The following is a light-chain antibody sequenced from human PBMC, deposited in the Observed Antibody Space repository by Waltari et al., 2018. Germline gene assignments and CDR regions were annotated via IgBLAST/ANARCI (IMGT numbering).Light chain of an antibody. CDR2: NDN. V-gene: IGLV1-44*01. CDR3: AAWDDSLNGLS. J-gene: IGLJ1*01. Sequence: QSVLTQPPSASGTPGQRVTISCSGSGSNIGINTVNWYQQLPGTAPKLLIYNDNQRPSVVPVPFSGSKSGSSASLAISGLQSDDEANYYCAAWDDSLNGLSFGTGTRVTVL. CDR1: GSNIGINT.